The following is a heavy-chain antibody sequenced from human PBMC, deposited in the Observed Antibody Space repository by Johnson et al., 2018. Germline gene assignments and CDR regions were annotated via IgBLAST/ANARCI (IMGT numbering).Heavy chain of an antibody. D-gene: IGHD2-2*02. V-gene: IGHV3-11*01. CDR2: ISSSGSTI. Sequence: QVQLVQSGGGLVKPGGSLRLSCAASGFTFSDYYMSWIRQAPGKGLEWVSYISSSGSTIYYADSVKGRFTISRDNVKNSLYLQMNSLRAEDTAVYYCARSLGYCSSTSCYINYYYGMDVWGQGTTVTVSS. J-gene: IGHJ6*02. CDR3: ARSLGYCSSTSCYINYYYGMDV. CDR1: GFTFSDYY.